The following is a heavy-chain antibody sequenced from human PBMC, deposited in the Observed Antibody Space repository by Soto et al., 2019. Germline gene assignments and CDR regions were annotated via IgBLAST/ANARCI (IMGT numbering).Heavy chain of an antibody. V-gene: IGHV1-3*05. CDR3: ARSIVVVTALDY. J-gene: IGHJ4*02. CDR1: GYTFTSYA. CDR2: INAGNGNT. Sequence: QVQLVQSGAEEKKPRASVKVSCKASGYTFTSYAMHWVRQAPGQRLEWMGWINAGNGNTKYSQKFQGRVTITRDPSASTAYMELSCLRSEDTAVYYCARSIVVVTALDYWGQGTLVTVSS. D-gene: IGHD2-21*02.